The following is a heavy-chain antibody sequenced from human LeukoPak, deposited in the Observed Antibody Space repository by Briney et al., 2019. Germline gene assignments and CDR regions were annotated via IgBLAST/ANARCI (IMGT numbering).Heavy chain of an antibody. J-gene: IGHJ4*03. Sequence: PSETLSLTCAVYGGSFSGYYWSWIRQPPGKGLEWIGEINHSGSTNYNPSLKSRVTISVDTSKNQFSLKLSSVTAADTAVYYCASTPAQGTTGYFDYWGQGTTVTVSS. CDR2: INHSGST. V-gene: IGHV4-34*01. CDR3: ASTPAQGTTGYFDY. D-gene: IGHD1-1*01. CDR1: GGSFSGYY.